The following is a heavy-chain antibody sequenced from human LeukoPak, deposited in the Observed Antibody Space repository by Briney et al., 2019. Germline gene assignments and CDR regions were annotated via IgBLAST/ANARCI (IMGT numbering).Heavy chain of an antibody. CDR3: ARDPRGIVGANHNWFDP. Sequence: SETLSLTCAVSGYSISSGYYWSWIRQPAGKGLEWIGRIYASGSTNYNPSLKSRVTMSVDTSKSQFSLKLISVTAADTAVYYCARDPRGIVGANHNWFDPWGQGTLVTVSS. D-gene: IGHD1-26*01. J-gene: IGHJ5*02. CDR1: GYSISSGYY. V-gene: IGHV4-4*07. CDR2: IYASGST.